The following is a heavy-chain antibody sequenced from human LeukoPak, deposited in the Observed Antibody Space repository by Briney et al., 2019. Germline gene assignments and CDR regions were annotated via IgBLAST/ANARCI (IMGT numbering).Heavy chain of an antibody. CDR2: IYYSGST. Sequence: PSETLSLTCTVSGGSISSYYWSWIRQPPGKGLEWIGYIYYSGSTNYNPSLKSRVTISVDTSKNQFSLKLSSVTAADTAVYYCARVVDYYHSSGFYKYYFDYWGQGTLVTVSS. V-gene: IGHV4-59*01. CDR3: ARVVDYYHSSGFYKYYFDY. J-gene: IGHJ4*02. D-gene: IGHD3-22*01. CDR1: GGSISSYY.